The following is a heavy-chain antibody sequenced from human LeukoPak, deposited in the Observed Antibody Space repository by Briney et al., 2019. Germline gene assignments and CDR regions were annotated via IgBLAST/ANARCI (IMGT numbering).Heavy chain of an antibody. CDR3: LRHAGGIILT. V-gene: IGHV4-39*01. CDR2: IWYSGSA. Sequence: SETLSLTCNVSGDSISGSDYYWGWMRQPPGKGLEWIANIWYSGSAYYNPSLQSRVAITVDTSKNQFSLNVKSVTAGDSAVYYCLRHAGGIILTWGQGTRVAVSS. CDR1: GDSISGSDYY. J-gene: IGHJ5*02. D-gene: IGHD1-1*01.